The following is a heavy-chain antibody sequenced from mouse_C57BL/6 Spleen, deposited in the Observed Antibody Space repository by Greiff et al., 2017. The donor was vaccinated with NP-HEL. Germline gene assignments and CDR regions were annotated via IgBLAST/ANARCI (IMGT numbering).Heavy chain of an antibody. V-gene: IGHV1-82*01. J-gene: IGHJ3*01. D-gene: IGHD4-1*01. CDR2: IYPGDGDT. CDR3: AMNWDQAWFAY. CDR1: GYAFSSSW. Sequence: QVQLQQSGPELVKPGASVKISCKASGYAFSSSWMNWVKQRPGKGLEWIGRIYPGDGDTNYNGKFKGKATLTADKSSSTAYMQLSSLTSEDSAVYFCAMNWDQAWFAYWGQGTLVTVSA.